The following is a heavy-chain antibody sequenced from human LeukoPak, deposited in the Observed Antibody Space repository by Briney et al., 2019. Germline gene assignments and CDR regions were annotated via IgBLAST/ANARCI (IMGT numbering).Heavy chain of an antibody. CDR2: INPSGGST. V-gene: IGHV1-46*01. CDR1: GYTFTSYY. D-gene: IGHD3-10*01. J-gene: IGHJ4*02. Sequence: ASVKVSCKASGYTFTSYYMHWVRQAPGQGLEWMGIINPSGGSTSYAQKFQGRVTMTRDTSTSTVYMELSSLRSEDTAVYYCARDLRLYGSGSYYNLRGPDFDYWGQGTLVTVSS. CDR3: ARDLRLYGSGSYYNLRGPDFDY.